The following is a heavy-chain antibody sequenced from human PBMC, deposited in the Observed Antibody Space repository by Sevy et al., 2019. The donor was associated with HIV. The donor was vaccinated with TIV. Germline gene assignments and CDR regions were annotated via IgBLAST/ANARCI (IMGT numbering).Heavy chain of an antibody. Sequence: GGSVRLSCAASGFTFSSYAMSWVRQAPGKGLEWVSAISGSGGSTYYADSVKGRFTISRDNSKNTLYLQMNSLRAEDTAVYYCAKDHSSGWCFDYWGQGTLVTVSS. J-gene: IGHJ4*02. CDR2: ISGSGGST. D-gene: IGHD6-19*01. CDR3: AKDHSSGWCFDY. V-gene: IGHV3-23*01. CDR1: GFTFSSYA.